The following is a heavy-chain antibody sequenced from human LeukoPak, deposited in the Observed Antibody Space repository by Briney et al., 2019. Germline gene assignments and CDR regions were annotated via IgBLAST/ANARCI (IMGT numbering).Heavy chain of an antibody. CDR3: ASRKDTPHLPDY. CDR1: GFTFTSYA. D-gene: IGHD5-18*01. Sequence: GGSLRLSCAASGFTFTSYAMHWVRQAPDKGLEWVAVISYDGGKKYYSDSVKGRFTISRDNSKNTLYLQMNSLRTEDTAVYYCASRKDTPHLPDYWGQGTLVTVSS. J-gene: IGHJ4*02. CDR2: ISYDGGKK. V-gene: IGHV3-30-3*01.